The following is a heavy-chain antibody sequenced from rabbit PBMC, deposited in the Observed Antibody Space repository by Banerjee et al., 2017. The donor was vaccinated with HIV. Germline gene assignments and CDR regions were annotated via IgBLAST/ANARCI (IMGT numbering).Heavy chain of an antibody. Sequence: QQQLEESGGGLVQPEGSLTLTCKASGFDFSSNAMCWVRQAPGKGPEWIACIYNGDGSTYYASWAKGRFTISKTSSTTVTLQMTSLTAADTATYFCARDLAGVIGWNFNLWGPGTLVTVS. V-gene: IGHV1S47*01. CDR1: GFDFSSNA. D-gene: IGHD4-1*01. J-gene: IGHJ4*01. CDR3: ARDLAGVIGWNFNL. CDR2: IYNGDGST.